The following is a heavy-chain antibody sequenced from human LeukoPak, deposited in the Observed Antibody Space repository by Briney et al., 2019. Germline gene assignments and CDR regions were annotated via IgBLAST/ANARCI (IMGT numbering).Heavy chain of an antibody. V-gene: IGHV1-69*13. CDR3: ARVRDTAMALYYYGMDV. J-gene: IGHJ6*02. CDR1: GGTFSSYA. Sequence: SVKVSCKASGGTFSSYAISWVRQAPGQGLEWMGGIIPIFGTANYAQKFQGRVTITADESTSTAYMELSSLRSEDTAVYYCARVRDTAMALYYYGMDVRGQGTTVTVSS. D-gene: IGHD5-18*01. CDR2: IIPIFGTA.